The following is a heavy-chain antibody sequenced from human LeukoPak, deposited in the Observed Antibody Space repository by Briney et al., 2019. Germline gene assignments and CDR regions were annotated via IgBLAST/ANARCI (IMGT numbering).Heavy chain of an antibody. CDR1: GGSFSGYY. J-gene: IGHJ4*02. D-gene: IGHD2-15*01. CDR2: INHSGST. V-gene: IGHV4-34*01. Sequence: SETLSLTCAVYGGSFSGYYWSWIRQPPGKGLEWIGEINHSGSTNYNPSLKSRVTISVDTSKNQFSLKLSSVTAADTAVYYCASPYCSGGSCYSVYWGQGTLVTVSS. CDR3: ASPYCSGGSCYSVY.